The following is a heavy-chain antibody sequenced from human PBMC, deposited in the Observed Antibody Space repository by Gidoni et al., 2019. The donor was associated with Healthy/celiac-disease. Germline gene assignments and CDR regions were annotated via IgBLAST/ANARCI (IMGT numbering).Heavy chain of an antibody. J-gene: IGHJ6*03. V-gene: IGHV4-34*01. D-gene: IGHD3-10*01. CDR2: INHSGST. CDR3: ARTQGAGYGSGSYYYYYMDV. CDR1: GWSFSGYY. Sequence: QVQLQQWGAGLLKPSETLSLTCAVYGWSFSGYYWCWIRQPPGKGLEWIGEINHSGSTNYNPSLKSRVTISVDTSKNQFSLKLSSVTAADTAVYYCARTQGAGYGSGSYYYYYMDVWGKGTTVTVSS.